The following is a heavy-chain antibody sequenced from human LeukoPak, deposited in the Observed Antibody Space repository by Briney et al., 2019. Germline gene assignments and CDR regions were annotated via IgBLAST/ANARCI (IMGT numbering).Heavy chain of an antibody. CDR2: ISGSGGST. Sequence: PGGSLRLSCAASGFTFSSYAMSWVRQAPGKGLEWASAISGSGGSTYYADSVKGRFTISRDNSKNTLYLQMNSLRAEDTAVYYCAKPAPTEYSSSSNGYYFDYWGQGTLVTVSS. CDR1: GFTFSSYA. D-gene: IGHD6-6*01. CDR3: AKPAPTEYSSSSNGYYFDY. V-gene: IGHV3-23*01. J-gene: IGHJ4*02.